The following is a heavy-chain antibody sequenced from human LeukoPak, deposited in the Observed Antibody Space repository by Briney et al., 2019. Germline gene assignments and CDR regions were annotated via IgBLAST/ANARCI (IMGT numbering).Heavy chain of an antibody. CDR2: IYSGGST. J-gene: IGHJ4*02. V-gene: IGHV3-53*01. D-gene: IGHD6-19*01. CDR1: GFTVSSNY. Sequence: GGSLRLSCAASGFTVSSNYMSWVRQAPGKGLEWVSVIYSGGSTYYADSVKGRFTISRDNAKNSLYLQMNSLRVEDTAFYYCAKDNRRHYTSGPNPDSLHWGQGALVTVSS. CDR3: AKDNRRHYTSGPNPDSLH.